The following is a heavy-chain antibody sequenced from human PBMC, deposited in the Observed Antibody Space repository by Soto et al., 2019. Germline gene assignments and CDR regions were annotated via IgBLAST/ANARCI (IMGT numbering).Heavy chain of an antibody. Sequence: GGSLRLSCAASGFTFSGSAMHWVRQASGKGLEWVGRIRSKANSYATAYAASVKGRFTISRDDSKNTAYLQMNSLKTEDTAVYYCTRHLNDGGLLWFGELANDAFDIWGQGTMVTVSS. D-gene: IGHD3-10*01. V-gene: IGHV3-73*01. CDR1: GFTFSGSA. J-gene: IGHJ3*02. CDR3: TRHLNDGGLLWFGELANDAFDI. CDR2: IRSKANSYAT.